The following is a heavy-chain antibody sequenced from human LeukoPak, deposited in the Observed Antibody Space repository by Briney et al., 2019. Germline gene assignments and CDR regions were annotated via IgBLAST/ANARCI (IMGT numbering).Heavy chain of an antibody. Sequence: PGGSLRLSCAASGFTFSSYAMHWVRQAPGKGLEWVAVISYDGSNKYYADSVKGRFTISRDNSKNTLYLQMNSLRAEDTAVYYCARDRPPLRFLEWLWVGAFDIWGQGTMVTVSS. CDR1: GFTFSSYA. CDR2: ISYDGSNK. CDR3: ARDRPPLRFLEWLWVGAFDI. D-gene: IGHD3-3*01. V-gene: IGHV3-30*04. J-gene: IGHJ3*02.